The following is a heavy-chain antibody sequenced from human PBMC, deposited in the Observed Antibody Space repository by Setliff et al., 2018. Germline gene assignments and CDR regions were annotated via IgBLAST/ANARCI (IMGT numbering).Heavy chain of an antibody. CDR1: GFTFSDAW. J-gene: IGHJ4*02. D-gene: IGHD6-6*01. V-gene: IGHV3-7*01. CDR3: ARGSSSYDY. CDR2: IKQDGSEK. Sequence: GGSLRLSCAASGFTFSDAWMHWFRQAPGKGLEWVANIKQDGSEKYYVDSVKGRFTISRDNAKNSLYLQMNSLRAEDTAVYYCARGSSSYDYWGQGTLVTVSS.